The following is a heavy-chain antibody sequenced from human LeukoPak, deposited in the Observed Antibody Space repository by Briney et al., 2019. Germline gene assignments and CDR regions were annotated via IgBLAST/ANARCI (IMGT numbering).Heavy chain of an antibody. CDR3: TRALASDY. CDR1: GFAFGDYD. J-gene: IGHJ4*02. V-gene: IGHV3-49*04. Sequence: GGSLRLSCIGSGFAFGDYDISWVRQAPGKGLDWVGFIRRKASGGATEYAASVKGRFTTSRDDSKTIAYLQMNSLKAEDTAMYYCTRALASDYWGQGTLVTVSS. CDR2: IRRKASGGAT.